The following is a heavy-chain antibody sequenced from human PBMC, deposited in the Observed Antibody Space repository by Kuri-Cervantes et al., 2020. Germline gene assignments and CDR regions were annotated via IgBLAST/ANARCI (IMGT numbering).Heavy chain of an antibody. CDR3: ARGNSSGWFDY. D-gene: IGHD6-19*01. CDR1: GFTFSSYA. CDR2: ISYDGSNK. Sequence: GESLKISCAASGFTFSSYAMHWVRQAPGKGLEWVAVISYDGSNKYYADSGKGRFTISRDNSKNTLYLQMNSLRAEDTAVYYCARGNSSGWFDYWGQGTLVTVSS. J-gene: IGHJ4*02. V-gene: IGHV3-30-3*01.